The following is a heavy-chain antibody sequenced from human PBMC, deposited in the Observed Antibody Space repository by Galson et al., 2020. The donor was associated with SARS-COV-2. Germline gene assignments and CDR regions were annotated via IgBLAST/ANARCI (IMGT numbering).Heavy chain of an antibody. D-gene: IGHD3-10*01. CDR3: ARETSPNTMGRGVISDY. CDR2: INPNSGGT. V-gene: IGHV1-2*02. J-gene: IGHJ4*02. CDR1: GYTFTGYY. Sequence: ASVKVSCKASGYTFTGYYMHWVRQAPGQGLEWMGWINPNSGGTNYAQKFQGRVTMTRDTSISTAYMELSRLRSDDTAVYYCARETSPNTMGRGVISDYWGQGTLVTVSS.